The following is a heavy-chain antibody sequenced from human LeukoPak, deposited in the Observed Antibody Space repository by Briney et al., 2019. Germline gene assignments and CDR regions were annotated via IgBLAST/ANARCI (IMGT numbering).Heavy chain of an antibody. CDR1: GFTFSSYG. Sequence: PGGSLRLSCAASGFTFSSYGMHWVRQAPGKGLEWVAFIRYDGSNKYYADSVKGRFTISRDNSKNTLYLQMNSLRAEDTAVYYCARAREPSLDYGDYVPYYYYYYMDVWGKGTTVTVSS. J-gene: IGHJ6*03. D-gene: IGHD4-17*01. CDR2: IRYDGSNK. CDR3: ARAREPSLDYGDYVPYYYYYYMDV. V-gene: IGHV3-30*02.